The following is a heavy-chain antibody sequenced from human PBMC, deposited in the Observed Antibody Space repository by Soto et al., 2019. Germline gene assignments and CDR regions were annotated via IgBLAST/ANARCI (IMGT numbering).Heavy chain of an antibody. D-gene: IGHD5-18*01. Sequence: ASVKVSCKASGYTFTSYGISWVRQAPGQGLEWMGWIGAYNGNTNYAQKLQGRVTMTTDTSTSTAYMELRSLRSDDTAVYYCARDVDTAMDSYYYYGMDVWGQGTTVTVSS. V-gene: IGHV1-18*01. CDR3: ARDVDTAMDSYYYYGMDV. CDR1: GYTFTSYG. J-gene: IGHJ6*02. CDR2: IGAYNGNT.